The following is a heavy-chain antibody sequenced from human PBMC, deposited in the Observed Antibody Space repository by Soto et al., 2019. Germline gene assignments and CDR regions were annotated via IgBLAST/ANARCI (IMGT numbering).Heavy chain of an antibody. J-gene: IGHJ6*02. CDR3: ARVEPLTEVVVPAAILPPWGPQDYYYYGMDV. D-gene: IGHD2-2*01. V-gene: IGHV1-69*13. Sequence: ASVKVSCKASGGTFSSYAISWVRQAPGQGLEWMGGIIPIFGTANYAQKFQGRVTITADESTSTAYMELSSLRSEDTAVYYCARVEPLTEVVVPAAILPPWGPQDYYYYGMDVWGQGTTVTVSS. CDR2: IIPIFGTA. CDR1: GGTFSSYA.